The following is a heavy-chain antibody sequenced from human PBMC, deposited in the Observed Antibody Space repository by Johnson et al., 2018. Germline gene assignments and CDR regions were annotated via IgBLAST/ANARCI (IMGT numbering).Heavy chain of an antibody. CDR2: IGTAGDT. J-gene: IGHJ6*02. V-gene: IGHV3-13*01. CDR1: GFTFSSYD. CDR3: ARATPLVKARWFGEEDYYYGMDV. D-gene: IGHD3-10*01. Sequence: VQLVESGGGLVQPGGSLRLSCAASGFTFSSYDMHWVRQATGKGLEWVSAIGTAGDTYYPGSVKGRFTISRENAKNSLYLQMNRLRAGDTAVYYCARATPLVKARWFGEEDYYYGMDVWGQGTTVTVSS.